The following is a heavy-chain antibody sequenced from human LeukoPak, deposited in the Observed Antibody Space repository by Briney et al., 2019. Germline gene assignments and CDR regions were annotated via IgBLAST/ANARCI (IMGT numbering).Heavy chain of an antibody. CDR2: IDGETGNT. CDR1: GYTFTHYY. D-gene: IGHD3-10*01. J-gene: IGHJ4*02. CDR3: ARDPGGNYFGPGTHFAY. Sequence: ASVKVSCTASGYTFTHYYMHWVRQARGQGLEWMGRIDGETGNTRYAQNFQGRVSMTRDTSTSTVYMELSSLRFEDTAVYYCARDPGGNYFGPGTHFAYWGQGALVTVSS. V-gene: IGHV1-46*01.